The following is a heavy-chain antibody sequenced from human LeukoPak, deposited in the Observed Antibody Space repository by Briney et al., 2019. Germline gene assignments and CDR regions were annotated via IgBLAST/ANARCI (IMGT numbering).Heavy chain of an antibody. V-gene: IGHV3-7*01. Sequence: GGSLRLSCAASGFTFSSYWMSWVRQAPGKGLEWVANIKQDGSEKYYVDSVKGRFTISRDNAKNSLYLQMNSLRAEDTAVYYCARMYSSGWYGEDYFDYWGQGTLVTVSS. CDR2: IKQDGSEK. CDR3: ARMYSSGWYGEDYFDY. J-gene: IGHJ4*02. CDR1: GFTFSSYW. D-gene: IGHD6-19*01.